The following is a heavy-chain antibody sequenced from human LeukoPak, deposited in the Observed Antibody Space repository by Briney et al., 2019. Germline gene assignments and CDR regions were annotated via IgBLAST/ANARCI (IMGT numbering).Heavy chain of an antibody. V-gene: IGHV4-59*01. CDR1: GGSISSYY. CDR3: ARAGGYDFWSGDQRLDY. D-gene: IGHD3-3*01. Sequence: PSETLSLTCTVSGGSISSYYWSWIRQPPGKGLEWIGYIYYSGSTNYNPSLKSRVTISVDTSKNQFSLKLSSVTAADTAVYYCARAGGYDFWSGDQRLDYWGQGTQVTVSS. CDR2: IYYSGST. J-gene: IGHJ4*02.